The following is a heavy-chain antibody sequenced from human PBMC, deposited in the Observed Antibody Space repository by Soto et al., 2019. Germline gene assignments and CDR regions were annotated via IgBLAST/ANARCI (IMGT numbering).Heavy chain of an antibody. V-gene: IGHV4-61*01. CDR3: ARAMGDWGTYYACYGFDV. Sequence: QVQLQESGPGLVKPSETLSLTCSVSGGSMRGSTSTFYWSWIRQSPDKRLEWIGSIYYNGATNYSPSRGSRLTIWVDTSKNKFSLKLSSVPGADSAVYYCARAMGDWGTYYACYGFDVWGEGTTGSVCS. D-gene: IGHD3-16*01. CDR2: IYYNGAT. CDR1: GGSMRGSTSTFY. J-gene: IGHJ6*02.